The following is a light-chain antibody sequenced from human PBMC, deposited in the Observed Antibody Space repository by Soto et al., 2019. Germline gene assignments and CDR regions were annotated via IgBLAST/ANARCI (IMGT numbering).Light chain of an antibody. V-gene: IGLV2-23*01. Sequence: QSVLTQPASVSGSPGQSITISCTGTSSTVGGFNVVSWYQQHPGKAPKVIIYEGIKSPSGVSNRFSGSNSGSTASLTISGLQAEDEADYYCCSYVGATTCVFGTGTKVTVL. CDR2: EGI. CDR3: CSYVGATTCV. CDR1: SSTVGGFNV. J-gene: IGLJ1*01.